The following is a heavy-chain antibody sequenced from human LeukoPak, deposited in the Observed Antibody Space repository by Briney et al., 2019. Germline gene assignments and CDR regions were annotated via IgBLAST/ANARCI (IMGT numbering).Heavy chain of an antibody. CDR3: AKDPVTVWFDY. CDR2: ISGSGGST. J-gene: IGHJ4*02. Sequence: VSLRLTCAASGFTVSSSPMNWVRHAPGKGREWVSRISGSGGSTYYADSVKGRFTISRANSRTTLDLQRHSMRAEDKAVYYCAKDPVTVWFDYWGQGTIVIVSS. V-gene: IGHV3-23*01. D-gene: IGHD1-20*01. CDR1: GFTVSSSP.